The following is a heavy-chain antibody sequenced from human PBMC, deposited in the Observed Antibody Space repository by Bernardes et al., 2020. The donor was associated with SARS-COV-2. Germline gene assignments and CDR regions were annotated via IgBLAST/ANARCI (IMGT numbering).Heavy chain of an antibody. Sequence: SETLSLTCTVSGGSISSYYWSWIRQPPGKGLEWIGYIYYSGSTNYNPSLKSRVTISVDTSKNQFSLKLSSVTAADTAVYYCARGSQRLLLENYFDSWGQGTQVTVS. J-gene: IGHJ4*02. CDR1: GGSISSYY. V-gene: IGHV4-59*12. CDR2: IYYSGST. CDR3: ARGSQRLLLENYFDS. D-gene: IGHD3-3*01.